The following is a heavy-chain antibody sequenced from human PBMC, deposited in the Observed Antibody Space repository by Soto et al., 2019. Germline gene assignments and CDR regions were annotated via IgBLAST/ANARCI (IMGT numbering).Heavy chain of an antibody. Sequence: QITLKESGPTLVKPTQTLTLTCTFSGFSLSTSGVGVGWIRQPPGKALEWLALIYWDDDKRYSPSLKSRLTITKDTSKNQVVLTMSHMDPVDPATYYCVHKGGGDRILDYWGQGTLVTVSS. CDR1: GFSLSTSGVG. CDR3: VHKGGGDRILDY. V-gene: IGHV2-5*02. D-gene: IGHD3-16*01. J-gene: IGHJ4*02. CDR2: IYWDDDK.